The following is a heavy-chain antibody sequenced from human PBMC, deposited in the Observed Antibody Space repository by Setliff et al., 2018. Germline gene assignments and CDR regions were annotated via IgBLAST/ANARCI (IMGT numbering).Heavy chain of an antibody. V-gene: IGHV4-34*01. CDR3: ARGRMRGSCSGPSCTYDPFDI. J-gene: IGHJ3*02. CDR2: IYHSGSS. D-gene: IGHD2-2*01. Sequence: SETLSLTCNAYGESFDTYYWGWIRQPPGKGLEWIGSIYHSGSSYYNPSLRSRVTISVDTSKNQFSLILRSVTAADTAVYYCARGRMRGSCSGPSCTYDPFDIWGQGTPVTVSS. CDR1: GESFDTYY.